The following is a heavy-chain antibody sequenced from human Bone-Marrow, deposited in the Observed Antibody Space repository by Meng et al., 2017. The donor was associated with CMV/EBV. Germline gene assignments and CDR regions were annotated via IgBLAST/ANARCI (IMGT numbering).Heavy chain of an antibody. Sequence: ASVKVSCKASGYTFTGYYMHWVRQAPGQGLEWMGWINPNSGGTNYAQKFQGRVTMTRDTSISTAYMELSRLRSDDTAVYYCASGDQLLAIYHGMDVWGQGTTVTFSS. CDR1: GYTFTGYY. V-gene: IGHV1-2*02. CDR2: INPNSGGT. D-gene: IGHD2-2*01. CDR3: ASGDQLLAIYHGMDV. J-gene: IGHJ6*02.